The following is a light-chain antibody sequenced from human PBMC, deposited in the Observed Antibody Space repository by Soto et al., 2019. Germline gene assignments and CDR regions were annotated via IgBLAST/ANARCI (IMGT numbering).Light chain of an antibody. Sequence: DIQMTQSPSTLSASVGDRVTITCRASQSISSWLAWYQQKPGKAPKLLISKASSLESGVPSRFSGSGSGTEFTLTISGLQHGDFETYYCQNYDNYPWTFGQGTKVEI. CDR1: QSISSW. V-gene: IGKV1-5*03. CDR3: QNYDNYPWT. J-gene: IGKJ1*01. CDR2: KAS.